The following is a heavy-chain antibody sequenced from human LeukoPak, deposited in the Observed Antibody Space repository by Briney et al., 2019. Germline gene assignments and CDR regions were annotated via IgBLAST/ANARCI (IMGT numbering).Heavy chain of an antibody. CDR3: ARVPSVIDAFDI. CDR1: GGSISSGGYY. J-gene: IGHJ3*02. Sequence: SETLSLTCTVSGGSISSGGYYWRWLRQHPGKGLEWIAYIYYTGSTYYNPSLKSRLTISVDTSKNHFSLRLSSMTAADTAVYYCARVPSVIDAFDIWGQGTMVTVSS. D-gene: IGHD2-21*01. V-gene: IGHV4-31*03. CDR2: IYYTGST.